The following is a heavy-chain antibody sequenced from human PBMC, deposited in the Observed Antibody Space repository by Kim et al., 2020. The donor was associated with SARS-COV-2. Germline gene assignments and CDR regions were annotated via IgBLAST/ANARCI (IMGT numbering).Heavy chain of an antibody. CDR1: GYTFTSYY. CDR3: ARDPRGDTIFGVFDY. D-gene: IGHD3-3*01. V-gene: IGHV1-46*01. Sequence: ASVKVSCKASGYTFTSYYMHWVRQAPGQGLEWMGIINPSGGSTSYAQKFQGRVTMTRDTSTSTVYMELSSLRSEDTAVYYCARDPRGDTIFGVFDYWGQGTLVTVSS. CDR2: INPSGGST. J-gene: IGHJ4*02.